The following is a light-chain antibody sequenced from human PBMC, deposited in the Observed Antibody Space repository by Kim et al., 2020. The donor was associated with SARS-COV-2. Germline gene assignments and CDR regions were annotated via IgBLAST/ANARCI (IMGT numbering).Light chain of an antibody. J-gene: IGKJ2*01. CDR1: ETIRSGY. Sequence: VSPGERATLSCRATETIRSGYLAWYQQRLGQAPRLLIYGSSSRATGIPDRFSGSGAGTDFTLTISRLEPEDFAVYYCQQYGSPPFTFGQGTKLEI. CDR3: QQYGSPPFT. CDR2: GSS. V-gene: IGKV3-20*01.